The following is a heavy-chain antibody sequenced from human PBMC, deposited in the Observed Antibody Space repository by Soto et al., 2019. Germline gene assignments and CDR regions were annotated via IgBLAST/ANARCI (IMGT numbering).Heavy chain of an antibody. Sequence: QVQLRESGPGLVKPSQTLSLTCIVSGGSIISGGYYWSWIRQPPGKGLEWIGHIYYTGNTYYNPSLESRLTMSVYTSKHQFSLKLNSVTAADTAVYYCARVGGYYLDSSGYYYFDYWGQGILVTVSS. V-gene: IGHV4-31*03. J-gene: IGHJ4*02. CDR1: GGSIISGGYY. CDR2: IYYTGNT. D-gene: IGHD3-22*01. CDR3: ARVGGYYLDSSGYYYFDY.